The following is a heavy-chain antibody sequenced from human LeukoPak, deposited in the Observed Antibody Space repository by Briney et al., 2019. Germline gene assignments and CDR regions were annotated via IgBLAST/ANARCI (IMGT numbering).Heavy chain of an antibody. V-gene: IGHV3-7*01. CDR1: GFSFDTYW. CDR3: ARHPYGVLDY. J-gene: IGHJ4*02. CDR2: IKPDGSEQ. D-gene: IGHD4-17*01. Sequence: GGSLRLSCAVSGFSFDTYWMTWVRQAPGKGLEWVANIKPDGSEQYYVDSVKGQFTISRDNAKNSLYLQMHSLRAEDTAVYYCARHPYGVLDYWGQGTLVTVSS.